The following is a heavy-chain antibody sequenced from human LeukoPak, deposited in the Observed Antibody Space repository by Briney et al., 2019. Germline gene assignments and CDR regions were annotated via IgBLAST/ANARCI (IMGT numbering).Heavy chain of an antibody. V-gene: IGHV1-18*01. D-gene: IGHD6-6*01. J-gene: IGHJ4*02. Sequence: RASVKVSCKASGYTFTSYGISWVRQAPGQGLEWMGWISAHNGNTNYAQKLQGRVTMTTDTSTSTAYMELRSLRSDDTAVYYCARAVGTFPHQLVLGYWGQGTLVTVSS. CDR1: GYTFTSYG. CDR2: ISAHNGNT. CDR3: ARAVGTFPHQLVLGY.